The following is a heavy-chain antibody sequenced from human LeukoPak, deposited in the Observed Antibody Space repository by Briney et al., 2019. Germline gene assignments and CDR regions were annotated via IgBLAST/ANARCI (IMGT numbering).Heavy chain of an antibody. Sequence: PSETLSLTCTVSGGSISSYYWSWLRQSPGKGLEWIGYIYFGGTTNYNPSLKSRATILIDTFKNQFSLRLSSVTAADTAVYYCARHAGGYSYETWGQGTLVTVSS. CDR3: ARHAGGYSYET. CDR1: GGSISSYY. V-gene: IGHV4-59*01. CDR2: IYFGGTT. D-gene: IGHD5-18*01. J-gene: IGHJ4*02.